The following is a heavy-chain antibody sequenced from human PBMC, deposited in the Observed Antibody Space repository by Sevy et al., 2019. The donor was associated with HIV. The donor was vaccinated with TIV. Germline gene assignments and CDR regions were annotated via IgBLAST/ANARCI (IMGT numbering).Heavy chain of an antibody. J-gene: IGHJ4*02. CDR3: AKDLTGRYSSSSGDFDY. Sequence: GESLNISCAASGFTFSIYGMHWVRQPPGKGLEWVACIRYDGSTKYYADSVKGRFTISRDNSKNTLYLQMNSLRAEDTAVYYCAKDLTGRYSSSSGDFDYWGQGTLVTVSS. CDR1: GFTFSIYG. V-gene: IGHV3-30*02. CDR2: IRYDGSTK. D-gene: IGHD6-6*01.